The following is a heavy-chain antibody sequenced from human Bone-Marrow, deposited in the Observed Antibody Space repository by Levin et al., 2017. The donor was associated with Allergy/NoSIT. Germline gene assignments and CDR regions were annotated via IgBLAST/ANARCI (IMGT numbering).Heavy chain of an antibody. CDR2: IGGAGRRT. V-gene: IGHV3-23*01. J-gene: IGHJ6*02. CDR3: VKDLDYSNYPWGYDGMDV. Sequence: QAGGSLRLSCAASRFTFSSYAMNWVRQAPGKGLEWVSAIGGAGRRTSYADSVKGRFTISRDNSKNTLYLQIKSLRAEDTAVYYCVKDLDYSNYPWGYDGMDVWGQGTTVTVA. D-gene: IGHD4-11*01. CDR1: RFTFSSYA.